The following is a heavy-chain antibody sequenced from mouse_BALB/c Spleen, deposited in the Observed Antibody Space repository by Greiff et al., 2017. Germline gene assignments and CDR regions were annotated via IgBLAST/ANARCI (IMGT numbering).Heavy chain of an antibody. J-gene: IGHJ4*01. V-gene: IGHV5-17*02. CDR3: ARSVVTTLYYYAMDY. CDR1: GFTFSSFG. D-gene: IGHD2-1*01. Sequence: DVKLVESGGGLVQPGGSRKLSCAASGFTFSSFGMHWVRQAPEKGLEWVAYISSGSSTIYYADTVKGRFTISRDNPKNTLFLQMTSLRSEDTAMYYCARSVVTTLYYYAMDYWGQGTSVTVSS. CDR2: ISSGSSTI.